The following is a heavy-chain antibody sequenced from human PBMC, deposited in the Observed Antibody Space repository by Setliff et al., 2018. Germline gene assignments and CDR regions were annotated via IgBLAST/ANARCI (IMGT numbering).Heavy chain of an antibody. Sequence: ASVKVSCKASGYTFTSYDINWVRQATGQGLEWMGWMNPNSGNTGYAQKFQGRVTMTRNTSISTAYMELSSLRSEDTAVYYCARGLGYCTNGVCYTGWYYYYGMDVWGQGTTVTVYS. J-gene: IGHJ6*02. V-gene: IGHV1-8*02. CDR3: ARGLGYCTNGVCYTGWYYYYGMDV. D-gene: IGHD2-8*01. CDR1: GYTFTSYD. CDR2: MNPNSGNT.